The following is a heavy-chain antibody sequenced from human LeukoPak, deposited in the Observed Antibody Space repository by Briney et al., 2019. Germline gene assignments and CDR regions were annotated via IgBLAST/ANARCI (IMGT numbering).Heavy chain of an antibody. V-gene: IGHV1-2*02. D-gene: IGHD6-13*01. Sequence: ASVKVSCKASGYTFTGYYMHWVRQAPGQGLEWMGWINPNSGGTNYAQKFQGRVTMTRDTSISTAYMELSRLRSDDTAVYYCARVGPGIAAADWFDPWGQGTLVTVSS. CDR1: GYTFTGYY. J-gene: IGHJ5*02. CDR3: ARVGPGIAAADWFDP. CDR2: INPNSGGT.